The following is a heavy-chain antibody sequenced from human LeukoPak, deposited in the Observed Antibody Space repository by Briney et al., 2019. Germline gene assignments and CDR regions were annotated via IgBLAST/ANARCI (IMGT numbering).Heavy chain of an antibody. V-gene: IGHV3-30-3*01. CDR3: ARVRSYGGSTYFDY. CDR1: GFTFSSYA. CDR2: ISYDGSNK. J-gene: IGHJ4*02. Sequence: GRSLRLSCAASGFTFSSYAMHWVRQAPGKGLEWVAVISYDGSNKYYADSVKGRFTISRDNSKNTLYLQMNSLRAEDTAVYYCARVRSYGGSTYFDYWGQGTLVTVSS. D-gene: IGHD1-26*01.